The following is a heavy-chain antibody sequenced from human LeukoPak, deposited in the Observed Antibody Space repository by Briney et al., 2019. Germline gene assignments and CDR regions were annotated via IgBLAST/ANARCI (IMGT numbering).Heavy chain of an antibody. J-gene: IGHJ4*02. V-gene: IGHV3-23*01. CDR3: ANARWLSSTDAVR. CDR1: GLSFSSIP. Sequence: AVSLRRSGAAYGLSFSSIPMSWVRHGQARGMEWVSSIRGNGETFYADTVEGRFTHSSDSSRNTVYFQLNKQRVEDTAIYYFANARWLSSTDAVRWGQGTLVTVSS. D-gene: IGHD5-12*01. CDR2: IRGNGET.